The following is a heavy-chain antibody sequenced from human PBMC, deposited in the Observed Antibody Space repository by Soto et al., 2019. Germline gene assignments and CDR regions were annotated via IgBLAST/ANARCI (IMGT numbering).Heavy chain of an antibody. J-gene: IGHJ6*03. CDR3: ARRARPDFYYLDV. CDR1: GFTLSGYA. D-gene: IGHD6-6*01. V-gene: IGHV3-64*01. Sequence: EVQLAESGGGLAQPGGSLRLSCAASGFTLSGYAMDWVRQAPGKGLEYVSGISSNGVGTYYANSVQGRFTISRDNSKNAVYLQMGSWRPEDMAVYYRARRARPDFYYLDVWGKGTPVTVSS. CDR2: ISSNGVGT.